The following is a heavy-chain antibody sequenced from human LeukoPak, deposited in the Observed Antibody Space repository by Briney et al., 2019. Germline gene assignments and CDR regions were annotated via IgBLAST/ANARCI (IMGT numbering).Heavy chain of an antibody. CDR3: ARDVGAGGYEY. Sequence: PSETLSLTCAVYGGSISGYYWSWIRQPPGKGLEWIGEINYSGSINYNLSLKSRVTISVDTSKNQFSLKLSSVTAADTAVYYCARDVGAGGYEYWGQGTPVTVSS. D-gene: IGHD5-12*01. V-gene: IGHV4-34*01. CDR2: INYSGSI. CDR1: GGSISGYY. J-gene: IGHJ4*02.